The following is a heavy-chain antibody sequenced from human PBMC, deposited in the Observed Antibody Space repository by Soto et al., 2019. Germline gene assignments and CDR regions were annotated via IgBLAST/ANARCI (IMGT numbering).Heavy chain of an antibody. CDR2: ISFDGNTK. J-gene: IGHJ5*02. D-gene: IGHD3-16*01. CDR3: ARTGTYEHNWFDP. CDR1: GFIFSSYT. Sequence: GGSLRLSCAASGFIFSSYTVHWVRRAPGKGLEWVAVISFDGNTKYYADSVKGRFTISRDNSKNTLYLQMNSLRTEDTAVYYCARTGTYEHNWFDPWGQGTLVTVSS. V-gene: IGHV3-30-3*01.